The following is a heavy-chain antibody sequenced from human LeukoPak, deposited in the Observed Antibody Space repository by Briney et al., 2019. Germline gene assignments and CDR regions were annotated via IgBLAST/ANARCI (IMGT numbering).Heavy chain of an antibody. CDR1: GYTFTGYY. CDR2: INPNSGGT. D-gene: IGHD6-19*01. V-gene: IGHV1-2*02. J-gene: IGHJ4*02. Sequence: ASVKVSCKASGYTFTGYYMHWVRQAPGQGLEWMGWINPNSGGTNYAQESQGRVTMTRDTSISTAYMELSRLRSDDTAVYYCAREMYSSGWFVDYWGQGTLVTVSS. CDR3: AREMYSSGWFVDY.